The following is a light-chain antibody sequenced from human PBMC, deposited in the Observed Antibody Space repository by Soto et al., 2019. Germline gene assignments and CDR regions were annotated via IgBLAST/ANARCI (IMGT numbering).Light chain of an antibody. CDR3: ETWDSSLSAVV. J-gene: IGLJ2*01. V-gene: IGLV1-51*01. Sequence: QSVLTQPLSVSAAPGQKVTISCSGSSSNIGNNYVSWYQQLPGTAPKLLIYDNNKRPSGIPDRFSGSKSGTSATLGITGLQTGDEADYYCETWDSSLSAVVFGGGTKLTVL. CDR1: SSNIGNNY. CDR2: DNN.